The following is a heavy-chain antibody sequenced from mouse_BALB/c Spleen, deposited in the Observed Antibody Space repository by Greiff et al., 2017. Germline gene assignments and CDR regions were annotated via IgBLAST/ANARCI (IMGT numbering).Heavy chain of an antibody. V-gene: IGHV14-3*02. Sequence: EVKLMESGAELVKPGASVKLSCTASGFNIKDTYMHWVKQRPEQGLEWIGRIDPANGNTKYDPKFQGKATITADTSSNTAYLQLSSLTSEDTAVYYCARWSLYYFDYWGQGTTLTVSS. CDR2: IDPANGNT. CDR3: ARWSLYYFDY. J-gene: IGHJ2*01. CDR1: GFNIKDTY. D-gene: IGHD6-1*01.